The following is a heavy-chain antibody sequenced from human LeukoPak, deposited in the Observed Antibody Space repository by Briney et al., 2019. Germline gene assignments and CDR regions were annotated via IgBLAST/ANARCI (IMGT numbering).Heavy chain of an antibody. CDR2: ISSSGSTI. D-gene: IGHD3-22*01. J-gene: IGHJ4*02. CDR3: WGSSGYYAYYFDY. V-gene: IGHV3-11*04. Sequence: PGGSLRLSCAASGFTFSDYYMSWIRQAPGKGLEWVSYISSSGSTIYYADSVKGRFTISRDNAKNSLYLQMNSLRAEDTAVYYCWGSSGYYAYYFDYWGQGTLVTVSS. CDR1: GFTFSDYY.